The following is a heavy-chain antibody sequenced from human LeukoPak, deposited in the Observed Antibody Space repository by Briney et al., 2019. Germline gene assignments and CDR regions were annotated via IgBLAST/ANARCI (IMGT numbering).Heavy chain of an antibody. J-gene: IGHJ5*02. Sequence: GESLKISCKGSGYSFTSYWIGWVRQMPGKGLEWMGIIYPGDSDTRYSPSFQGQVTISADKSISTAYLQWSSLKASDTAKYYCARRLPSYSSSWYWFDPWGQGTLVTVSS. V-gene: IGHV5-51*01. D-gene: IGHD6-13*01. CDR3: ARRLPSYSSSWYWFDP. CDR1: GYSFTSYW. CDR2: IYPGDSDT.